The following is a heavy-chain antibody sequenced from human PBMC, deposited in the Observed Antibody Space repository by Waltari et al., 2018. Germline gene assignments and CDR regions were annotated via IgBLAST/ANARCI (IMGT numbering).Heavy chain of an antibody. J-gene: IGHJ4*02. D-gene: IGHD3-22*01. CDR3: APLVPLYDSSGFNY. CDR1: GFPFSSYG. V-gene: IGHV3-33*08. CDR2: IWYDGSNK. Sequence: QVQLVESGGGVVQPGRSLRLSCAASGFPFSSYGIHWVRQAPGKGLEWVAVIWYDGSNKYYADSVKGRFTISRDNSKNTLYLQMNSLRAEDTAVYYCAPLVPLYDSSGFNYWGQGTLVTVSS.